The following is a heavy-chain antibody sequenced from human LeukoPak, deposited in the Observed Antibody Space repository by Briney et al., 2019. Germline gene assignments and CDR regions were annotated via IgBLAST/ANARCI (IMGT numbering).Heavy chain of an antibody. CDR3: ARMHTIFGPN. D-gene: IGHD3-3*01. J-gene: IGHJ4*02. CDR2: INPNSGGT. Sequence: ASVKVSCKASVYTFIGYYIHWVRQAPGQGLEWMGCINPNSGGTNYARKFQGRVPITRDTSINTAYMELSGLRSDDPAVYYCARMHTIFGPNWGQGTLVSVSS. CDR1: VYTFIGYY. V-gene: IGHV1-2*02.